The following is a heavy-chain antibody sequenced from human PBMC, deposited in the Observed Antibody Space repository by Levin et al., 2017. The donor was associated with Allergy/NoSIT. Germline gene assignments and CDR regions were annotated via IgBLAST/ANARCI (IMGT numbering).Heavy chain of an antibody. CDR2: ITHGGST. CDR1: DESLSSYY. V-gene: IGHV4-34*01. CDR3: ARGLRGYFDS. Sequence: SETLSLTCAIYDESLSSYYWSWIRQPPGKGLEWIGEITHGGSTNYNPSLKSRVTMSVDTSKNQFSLKLSSVTAADTSVYYCARGLRGYFDSWGQGSLVTVSS. J-gene: IGHJ4*02.